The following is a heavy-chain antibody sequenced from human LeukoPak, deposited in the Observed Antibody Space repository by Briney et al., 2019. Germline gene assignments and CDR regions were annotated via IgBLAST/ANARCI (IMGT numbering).Heavy chain of an antibody. J-gene: IGHJ4*02. V-gene: IGHV3-33*06. Sequence: GGSLRLSCAASGFTFSSYGMHWVRQAPGKGLEWVAVIWYDGSNKYYADSVKGRFTISRDNSKNTLYLQMNSLRAEDTAVYYCAKDRRVGATWFFLFDYWGQGTLVTVSS. CDR3: AKDRRVGATWFFLFDY. CDR1: GFTFSSYG. D-gene: IGHD1-26*01. CDR2: IWYDGSNK.